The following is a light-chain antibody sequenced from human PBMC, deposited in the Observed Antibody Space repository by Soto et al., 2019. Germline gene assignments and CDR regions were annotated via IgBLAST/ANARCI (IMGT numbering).Light chain of an antibody. Sequence: EIRMTQSPAILSVSPGERATLSCRASQSVSSNLAWFQQKPGQTPRLLFNGASTRATGIPARFTGSGSGTEFILTISSLQSEDFAVYYCQQYDIWPPTFGQGTKVDIK. CDR1: QSVSSN. CDR3: QQYDIWPPT. J-gene: IGKJ1*01. CDR2: GAS. V-gene: IGKV3-15*01.